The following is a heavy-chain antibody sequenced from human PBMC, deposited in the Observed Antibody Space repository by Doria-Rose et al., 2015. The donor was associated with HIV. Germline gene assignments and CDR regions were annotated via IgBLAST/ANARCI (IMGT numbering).Heavy chain of an antibody. D-gene: IGHD3-3*01. Sequence: VQLQESGGGLVQPGRSLRLSCVGSGFSFESYATHWVRLAPGKGLEWVAGISWDSGAKGNADSVEGRFTISRDNAKKSVYLEMRSLRPEDTAFYYCAKAPIIGPKYYFYMDVWGKGTSVTVSS. V-gene: IGHV3-9*01. J-gene: IGHJ6*03. CDR3: AKAPIIGPKYYFYMDV. CDR1: GFSFESYA. CDR2: ISWDSGAK.